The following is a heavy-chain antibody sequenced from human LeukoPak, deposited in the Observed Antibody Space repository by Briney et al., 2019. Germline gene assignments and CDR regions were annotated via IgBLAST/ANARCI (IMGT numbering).Heavy chain of an antibody. V-gene: IGHV3-48*03. J-gene: IGHJ4*02. CDR2: ISSSATTI. D-gene: IGHD3-22*01. CDR3: ASHQYYYDSSGYYDRLFDY. CDR1: GFTFSSYE. Sequence: PGGSLRLSCAASGFTFSSYEMNWVRQAPGKGLEWVSYISSSATTIYYADSMKDRFTISRDNAKNSLYLQMNSLRAEDTAVYYCASHQYYYDSSGYYDRLFDYWGQGTLVTVSS.